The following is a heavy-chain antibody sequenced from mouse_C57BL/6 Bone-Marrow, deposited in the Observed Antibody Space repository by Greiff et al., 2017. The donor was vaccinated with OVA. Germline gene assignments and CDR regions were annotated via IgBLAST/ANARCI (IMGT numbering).Heavy chain of an antibody. J-gene: IGHJ4*01. CDR3: SRDAGVNTKEYYAIDY. CDR2: SRNKANDYTT. CDR1: GFTFSDFY. V-gene: IGHV7-1*01. D-gene: IGHD1-1*01. Sequence: EVKLVESGGGLVQSGRSLRLSCATSGFTFSDFYMEWVRHAPGKGLEWIAVSRNKANDYTTEYSASVKGRFIVSRDTYQSILYLQMNSLRAEDTANYYLSRDAGVNTKEYYAIDYWGQGTSVTVSS.